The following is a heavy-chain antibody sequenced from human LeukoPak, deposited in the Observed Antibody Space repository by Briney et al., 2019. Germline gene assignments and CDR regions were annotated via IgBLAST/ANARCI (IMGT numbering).Heavy chain of an antibody. CDR3: ARRGYSSAYYDY. D-gene: IGHD5-18*01. V-gene: IGHV4-34*01. CDR2: INHSGST. Sequence: PSATLSLTCAVYGGSFSGYYWSWIRPPPGKGLEWIGEINHSGSTNYNPSLKSRVTISVDTSKNQFSLKLSSVTAADRAVYYCARRGYSSAYYDYWGQGTLVTVSS. J-gene: IGHJ4*02. CDR1: GGSFSGYY.